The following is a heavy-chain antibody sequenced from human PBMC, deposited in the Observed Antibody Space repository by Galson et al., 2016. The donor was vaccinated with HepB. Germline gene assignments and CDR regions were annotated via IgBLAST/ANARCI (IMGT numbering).Heavy chain of an antibody. J-gene: IGHJ4*02. CDR1: GFAVSSNY. Sequence: SLRLSCAASGFAVSSNYMSWVRQAPGKGLGWVSVIYSGGNTFYTDSVKGRFTISRDNSKNTLYLQMNSLRVEDTAVYYCVRSSSFNWNYDYYFDYWGQGTLVTVSS. D-gene: IGHD1-7*01. CDR2: IYSGGNT. V-gene: IGHV3-53*01. CDR3: VRSSSFNWNYDYYFDY.